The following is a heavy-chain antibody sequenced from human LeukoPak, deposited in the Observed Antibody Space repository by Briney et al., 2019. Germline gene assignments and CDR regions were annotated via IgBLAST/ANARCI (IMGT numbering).Heavy chain of an antibody. CDR3: ARDRPSMIVVVVAATAEPPDY. CDR2: ISSSSSYI. CDR1: GFTFSSYS. D-gene: IGHD2-15*01. J-gene: IGHJ4*02. V-gene: IGHV3-21*01. Sequence: GGSLRLSCAASGFTFSSYSMNWVRQAPGKGLEWVSSISSSSSYIYYADSVKGRFTISRDNAKNSLYLQMNSLRAEDTAVNYCARDRPSMIVVVVAATAEPPDYWGQGTLVTVSS.